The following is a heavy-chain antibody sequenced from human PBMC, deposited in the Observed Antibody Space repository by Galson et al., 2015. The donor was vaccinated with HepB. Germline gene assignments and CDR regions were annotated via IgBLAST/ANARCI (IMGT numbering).Heavy chain of an antibody. D-gene: IGHD3-16*01. CDR2: IKKDGSEK. CDR3: HCLVAVMGVDY. V-gene: IGHV3-7*01. Sequence: SLRLSCAASGFSFSSYWMNWVRQVPGKGLEWVANIKKDGSEKNYMDSVKGRFTISRDNAKNSVYLQMNSLRGEDTAVYYCHCLVAVMGVDYWGQGTLVTVSS. J-gene: IGHJ4*02. CDR1: GFSFSSYW.